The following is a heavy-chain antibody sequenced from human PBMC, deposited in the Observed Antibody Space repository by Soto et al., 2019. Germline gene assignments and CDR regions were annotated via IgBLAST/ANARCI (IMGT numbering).Heavy chain of an antibody. D-gene: IGHD2-2*02. Sequence: QVQLVQSGAEEKKPGASVKVSCKASGYTFTSYDMHWVRQAPGQRLEWMGWINAGNVNTKYSQKVQGRVIITRNTSAGTGSMEMSSVRSADTAVYYCAREQIPGISSYWGQGTLVTV. CDR2: INAGNVNT. CDR1: GYTFTSYD. CDR3: AREQIPGISSY. J-gene: IGHJ4*01. V-gene: IGHV1-3*05.